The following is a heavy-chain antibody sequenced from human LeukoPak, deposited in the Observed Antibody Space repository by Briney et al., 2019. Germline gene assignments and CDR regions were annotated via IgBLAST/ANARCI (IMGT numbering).Heavy chain of an antibody. D-gene: IGHD6-19*01. Sequence: GGSLRLSCAASGFTFSSYEMNWVRQAPGKGLEWVSYISSSGSTIYYADSVKGRFTISRDNAKNSLYLQTNSLRAEDTAVYYCASPGYSSGWLYFDYWGQGTLVTVSS. V-gene: IGHV3-48*03. CDR1: GFTFSSYE. CDR2: ISSSGSTI. J-gene: IGHJ4*02. CDR3: ASPGYSSGWLYFDY.